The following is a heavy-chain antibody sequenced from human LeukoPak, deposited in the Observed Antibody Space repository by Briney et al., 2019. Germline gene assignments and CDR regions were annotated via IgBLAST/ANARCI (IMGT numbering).Heavy chain of an antibody. CDR3: ARGWTSNDY. CDR1: GFTFSSYS. D-gene: IGHD3/OR15-3a*01. J-gene: IGHJ4*02. CDR2: ISSNGGST. V-gene: IGHV3-64*01. Sequence: PGGSLRLSCAASGFTFSSYSMNWVRQAPGKGLEYVSAISSNGGSTYYANSVKGRFTISRDNSKNTLYLQMGSLRAEDMAVYYCARGWTSNDYWGQGTLVTVSS.